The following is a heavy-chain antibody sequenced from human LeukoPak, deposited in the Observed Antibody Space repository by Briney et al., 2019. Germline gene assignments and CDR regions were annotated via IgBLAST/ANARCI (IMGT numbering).Heavy chain of an antibody. CDR3: ARDNGLGATVGDY. V-gene: IGHV1-2*02. CDR1: GYTFTGYF. Sequence: GASVKVSCKASGYTFTGYFLHWVRQAPGQGLEWMGWILPNTGGTHYAQNFQGRVTMTRDTSISTAYMELSRLRSDDTAVYYCARDNGLGATVGDYWGQGTLVTVSS. J-gene: IGHJ4*02. D-gene: IGHD1-26*01. CDR2: ILPNTGGT.